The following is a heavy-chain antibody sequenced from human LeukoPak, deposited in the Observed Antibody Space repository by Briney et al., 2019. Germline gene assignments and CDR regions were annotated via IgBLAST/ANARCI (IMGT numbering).Heavy chain of an antibody. V-gene: IGHV1-69*13. Sequence: ASVKVSCKASGGTFSSYAISWVRQAPGQGLEWMGGIIPIFGTANYAQKFQGRVTITADESTSTAYMELSSLRSEDTAVYYCATAYCTNGVCHVHFDYWGQGTLVTVSS. CDR1: GGTFSSYA. CDR2: IIPIFGTA. J-gene: IGHJ4*02. D-gene: IGHD2-8*01. CDR3: ATAYCTNGVCHVHFDY.